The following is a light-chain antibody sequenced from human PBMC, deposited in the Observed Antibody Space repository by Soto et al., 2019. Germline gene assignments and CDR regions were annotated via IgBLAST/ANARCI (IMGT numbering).Light chain of an antibody. Sequence: EIVFTHSPATLSLSPVYRSTLSCRASQSVINYLAWYQQKPGQAPRLLIYDTSNRATGIPARFSGSGSGTDFTLIISSLEPEDFAVYYCQQYKNWHLFGQGTRLEIK. V-gene: IGKV3-11*01. CDR3: QQYKNWHL. J-gene: IGKJ5*01. CDR1: QSVINY. CDR2: DTS.